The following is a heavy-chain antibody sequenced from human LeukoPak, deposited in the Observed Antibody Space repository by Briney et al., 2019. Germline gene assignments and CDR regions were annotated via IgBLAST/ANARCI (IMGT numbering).Heavy chain of an antibody. D-gene: IGHD6-13*01. CDR1: GGSISSSSYY. CDR2: IHYSGTT. Sequence: SETLSLTCTVSGGSISSSSYYWGWIRQPPGRGLEWIGSIHYSGTTYYNPSLKSRVTISVDTSKNQFSLKLRSVTAADAAVYYCARVSQGLRSIAADPGGFDPWGQGTLVTVSS. V-gene: IGHV4-39*01. J-gene: IGHJ5*02. CDR3: ARVSQGLRSIAADPGGFDP.